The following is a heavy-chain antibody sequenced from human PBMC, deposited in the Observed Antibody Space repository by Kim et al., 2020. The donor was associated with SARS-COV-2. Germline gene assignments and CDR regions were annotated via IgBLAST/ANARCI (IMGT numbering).Heavy chain of an antibody. J-gene: IGHJ2*01. CDR3: AKDPIAAAAPNWYLDL. Sequence: GGSLRLSCAASGFTFSSYGMHWVRQAPGKGLEWVAVISYDGSNKYYADSVKGRFTISRDNSKNTLYLQMNSLRAEDTAVYYCAKDPIAAAAPNWYLDLWGRGTLVTVSS. V-gene: IGHV3-30*18. D-gene: IGHD6-13*01. CDR1: GFTFSSYG. CDR2: ISYDGSNK.